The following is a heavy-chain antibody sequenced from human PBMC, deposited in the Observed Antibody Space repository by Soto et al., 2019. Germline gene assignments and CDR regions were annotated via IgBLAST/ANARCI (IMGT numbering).Heavy chain of an antibody. J-gene: IGHJ4*02. CDR2: IGAYNGDT. D-gene: IGHD6-13*01. V-gene: IGHV1-18*01. Sequence: QIHLVQSGPEVRKPGASVKVSCKPSGYTFTSNGFSWVRQTPGQGLEWMGWIGAYNGDTNYAPKFQGRVTMTTDTSTSTSYMELRSLRSDDTPVYFCAGAIAATGPAENWGQETLVTVSS. CDR3: AGAIAATGPAEN. CDR1: GYTFTSNG.